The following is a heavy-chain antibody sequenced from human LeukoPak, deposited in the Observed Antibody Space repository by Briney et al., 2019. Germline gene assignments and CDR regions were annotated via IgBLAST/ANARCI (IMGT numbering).Heavy chain of an antibody. CDR3: ARDGLAVAGSYYYYGMDV. J-gene: IGHJ6*02. Sequence: PSETLSLTCTVSGGSISSYYWSWIRQPPGKGLEWIGYIYYSGSTNYNPSLKSRVTISVDTSKNQFSLKLSSVTAADTAVYYCARDGLAVAGSYYYYGMDVWGQGTTVTVSS. D-gene: IGHD6-19*01. CDR1: GGSISSYY. CDR2: IYYSGST. V-gene: IGHV4-59*01.